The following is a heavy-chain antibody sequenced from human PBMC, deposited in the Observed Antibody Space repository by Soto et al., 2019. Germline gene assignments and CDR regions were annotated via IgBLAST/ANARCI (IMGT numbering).Heavy chain of an antibody. J-gene: IGHJ4*02. Sequence: SVKVSCKASGGTFSSYAISWVRQAPGQGLEWMGGIIPIFGTANYAQKFQGRVTITADESTSTAYMELSSLRSEDTAVYYCARDRGLPSTRGGADYWGQGTLVTISS. V-gene: IGHV1-69*13. CDR1: GGTFSSYA. CDR2: IIPIFGTA. CDR3: ARDRGLPSTRGGADY. D-gene: IGHD3-10*01.